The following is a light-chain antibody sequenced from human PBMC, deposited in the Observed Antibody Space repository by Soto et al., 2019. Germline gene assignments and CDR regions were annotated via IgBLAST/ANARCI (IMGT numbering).Light chain of an antibody. CDR1: QSISSW. Sequence: DIQMTQSPSTLSASVGDRVTITCRASQSISSWLAWYQQKPGKAPKLLIYDASSLESGVTSRFSGSGSGTEFNLTISSLQPDDFATSYCQQYNSYSGTFGQGTKLEIK. J-gene: IGKJ2*01. CDR3: QQYNSYSGT. CDR2: DAS. V-gene: IGKV1-5*01.